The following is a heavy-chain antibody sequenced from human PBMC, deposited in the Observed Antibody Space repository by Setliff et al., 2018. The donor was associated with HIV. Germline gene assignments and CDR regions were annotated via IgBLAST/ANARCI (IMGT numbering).Heavy chain of an antibody. CDR3: ARRWGDILTGPDTFDI. V-gene: IGHV5-51*01. Sequence: GESLKISCKGSGYSFTNYWIGWVRQMPGKGLEWMGIIYAGDYDTRYSPSFQGQVTISADKSISTAYLQWSSLEASDTAMYYCARRWGDILTGPDTFDIWGQGTMVTVSS. CDR1: GYSFTNYW. J-gene: IGHJ3*02. D-gene: IGHD3-9*01. CDR2: IYAGDYDT.